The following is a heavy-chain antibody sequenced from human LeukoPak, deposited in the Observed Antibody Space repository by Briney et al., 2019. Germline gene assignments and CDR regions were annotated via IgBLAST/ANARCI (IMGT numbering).Heavy chain of an antibody. J-gene: IGHJ4*02. Sequence: EGSLRLSCAASGFTFSSYWMTWVRQAPGKGLEWVATIKHDGSEDYYLDSVKGRFTISRDNAKSSMWLQMSSLRAEDTAVYYCGRDQTPFYWGQGSLVTVSS. D-gene: IGHD2-15*01. CDR2: IKHDGSED. CDR1: GFTFSSYW. V-gene: IGHV3-7*01. CDR3: GRDQTPFY.